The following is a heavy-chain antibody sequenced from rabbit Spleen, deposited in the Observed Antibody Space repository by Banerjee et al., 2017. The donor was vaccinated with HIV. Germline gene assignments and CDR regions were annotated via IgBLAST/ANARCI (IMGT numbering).Heavy chain of an antibody. CDR1: GFSFSSSYW. D-gene: IGHD1-1*01. CDR2: IGTGSGSA. Sequence: QSLEESGGDLVKPGASLTLTCTASGFSFSSSYWICWVRQAPGKGLEWIGCIGTGSGSAYYASWAKGRFTISETSSTTVTLQMTSLTAADTATYFCARNVVAVIGWNFGLWGQGTLVTVS. CDR3: ARNVVAVIGWNFGL. J-gene: IGHJ6*01. V-gene: IGHV1S40*01.